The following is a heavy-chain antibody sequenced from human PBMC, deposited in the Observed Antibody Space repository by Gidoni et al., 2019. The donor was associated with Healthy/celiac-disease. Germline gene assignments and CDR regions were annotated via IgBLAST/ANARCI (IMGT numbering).Heavy chain of an antibody. CDR3: AREATATSGPIRDLDAFDI. Sequence: QVQLVQSGAEVKKPGSSVKVSCKASGGTFRSYAISWVRQAPGQGLEWMGGIIPLFGTANYAQKFQGRVTITADESTSTAYMELSSLRSEDTAVYYCAREATATSGPIRDLDAFDIWGQGTMVTVSS. V-gene: IGHV1-69*01. J-gene: IGHJ3*02. CDR2: IIPLFGTA. D-gene: IGHD2-15*01. CDR1: GGTFRSYA.